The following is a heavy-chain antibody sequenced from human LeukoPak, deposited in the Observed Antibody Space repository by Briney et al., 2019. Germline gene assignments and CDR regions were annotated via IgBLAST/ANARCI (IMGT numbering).Heavy chain of an antibody. CDR2: IYPGDSDT. D-gene: IGHD6-19*01. CDR3: ARSGAVSGYYYFYY. J-gene: IGHJ4*02. V-gene: IGHV5-51*01. CDR1: GYSFTNYW. Sequence: GESLKISCKGSGYSFTNYWIGWVRQMPGKGLEWMGIIYPGDSDTRYTPSFRGQVTIYADKSISTAYLQWSSLKASDTAMYYCARSGAVSGYYYFYYWGQRTLVTVSS.